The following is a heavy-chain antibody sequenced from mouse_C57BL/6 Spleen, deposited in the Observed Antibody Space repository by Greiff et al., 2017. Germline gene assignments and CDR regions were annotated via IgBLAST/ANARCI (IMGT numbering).Heavy chain of an antibody. CDR3: ARVGYDYDGVYFDY. V-gene: IGHV5-16*01. CDR1: GFTFSDYY. J-gene: IGHJ2*01. D-gene: IGHD2-4*01. CDR2: INYDGSST. Sequence: EVKLVESEGGLVQPGSSMKLSCTASGFTFSDYYMAWVRQVPEKGLEWVANINYDGSSTYYLDSLKSRFIISRDNAKNILYLQMSSLKSEDTATYYCARVGYDYDGVYFDYWGQGTTLTVSS.